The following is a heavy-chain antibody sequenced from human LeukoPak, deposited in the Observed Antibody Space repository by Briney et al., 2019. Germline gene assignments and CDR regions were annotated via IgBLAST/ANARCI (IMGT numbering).Heavy chain of an antibody. Sequence: SVKVSCKASGGTFSSYAISWVRQAPGQGLEWMGGIIPILRTANYAQKLQGRVTITTDESTTTAYMELSSLRSEDTAVYYCTRGPSIATWFDPWGQGTLVTVSS. V-gene: IGHV1-69*05. CDR1: GGTFSSYA. CDR2: IIPILRTA. D-gene: IGHD6-6*01. CDR3: TRGPSIATWFDP. J-gene: IGHJ5*02.